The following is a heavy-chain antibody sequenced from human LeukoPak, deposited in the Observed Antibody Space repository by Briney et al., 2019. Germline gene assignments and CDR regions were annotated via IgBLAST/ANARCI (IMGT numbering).Heavy chain of an antibody. V-gene: IGHV3-30*03. Sequence: GGSLRLSCAASAFTFKKSGMHWVRQAPGKGLEWVAVISFDGNDKQYAESVEGRFTVSRDNSKDTVYLQMNSLRPEDTAVYYCARLRDCSSATCYFCDYWGQGTLVTVSS. CDR2: ISFDGNDK. D-gene: IGHD2-2*01. CDR1: AFTFKKSG. CDR3: ARLRDCSSATCYFCDY. J-gene: IGHJ4*02.